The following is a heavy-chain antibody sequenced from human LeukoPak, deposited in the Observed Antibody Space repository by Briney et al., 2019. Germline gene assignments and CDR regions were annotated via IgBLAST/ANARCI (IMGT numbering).Heavy chain of an antibody. J-gene: IGHJ6*03. Sequence: SVKVSCKAFGWTFSSYAISWVRQAPGQGREWMGGVIPIFGTANYAQKFQGRVTITADESPITAYMELGSPRSQDTAVYYFASTTPPDIVVVPAATYYMEVWGKGTTVTVS. CDR2: VIPIFGTA. V-gene: IGHV1-69*13. CDR1: GWTFSSYA. D-gene: IGHD2-2*01. CDR3: ASTTPPDIVVVPAATYYMEV.